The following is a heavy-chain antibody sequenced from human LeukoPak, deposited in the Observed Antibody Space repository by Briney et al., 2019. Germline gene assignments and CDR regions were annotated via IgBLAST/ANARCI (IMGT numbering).Heavy chain of an antibody. V-gene: IGHV3-21*01. Sequence: GGSLRLSCAASGFTFSSYSMNWVRQAPGKGLEWVSSISSSSSYIYYADSVKGRFTISRDNAKNSLYLQMNSLRAEDTAVYYCARDYKGVGYLYYFDYWGQGTLVTVSS. CDR1: GFTFSSYS. CDR3: ARDYKGVGYLYYFDY. CDR2: ISSSSSYI. J-gene: IGHJ4*02. D-gene: IGHD5-12*01.